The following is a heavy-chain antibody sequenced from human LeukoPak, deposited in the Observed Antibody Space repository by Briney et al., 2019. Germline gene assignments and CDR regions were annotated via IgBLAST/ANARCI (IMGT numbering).Heavy chain of an antibody. CDR1: GFTFTNNW. CDR3: ARRGYDSSGYYFAEYFQH. D-gene: IGHD3-22*01. CDR2: IKQDGSEK. J-gene: IGHJ1*01. Sequence: GGSLRLSCAVSGFTFTNNWMSWVRQAPGKGLEWVANIKQDGSEKYYVDSVKGRFTISRDNAKNSLYLQMNSLRAEDTAVYYCARRGYDSSGYYFAEYFQHWGQGTLVTVSS. V-gene: IGHV3-7*01.